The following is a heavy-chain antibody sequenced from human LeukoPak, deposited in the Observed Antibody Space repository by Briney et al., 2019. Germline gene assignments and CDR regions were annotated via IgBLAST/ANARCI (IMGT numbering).Heavy chain of an antibody. CDR2: IRSKAYGGTT. D-gene: IGHD4-17*01. J-gene: IGHJ4*02. Sequence: GGSLRLSCTASGFTFGDYAMTWVRQAPGKGLEWVGFIRSKAYGGTTEYAASVKGRFTISRDDSKSIAYLQMNSLKTEDTAVYYYTFYGDSTRLTDYWGQGTLVTVSS. CDR1: GFTFGDYA. CDR3: TFYGDSTRLTDY. V-gene: IGHV3-49*04.